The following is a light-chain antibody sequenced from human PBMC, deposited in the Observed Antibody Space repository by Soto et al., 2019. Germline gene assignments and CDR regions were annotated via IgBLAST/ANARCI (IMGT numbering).Light chain of an antibody. J-gene: IGKJ1*01. CDR3: QQYGDSPRV. CDR2: GAT. CDR1: HCVTSDY. Sequence: EVVMTQSPATQSVSTGVDATLSCRFSHCVTSDYLPGDQQIPGQARRRLIYGATKRATCIPDRFSGSGSGTDFTLTFSRLEAEDFAVYYCQQYGDSPRVFGQGTKVDI. V-gene: IGKV3-20*01.